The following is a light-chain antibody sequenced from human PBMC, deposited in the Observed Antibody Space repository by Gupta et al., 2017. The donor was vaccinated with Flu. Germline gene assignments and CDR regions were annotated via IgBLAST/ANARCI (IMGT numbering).Light chain of an antibody. CDR1: TLAKKY. CDR3: YSAGSNNLV. V-gene: IGLV3-27*01. J-gene: IGLJ3*02. CDR2: RDT. Sequence: ELTQPPSVSVSPGQMVTITCSGDTLAKKYGRWLQQKPGQAPRLVIYRDTERPSEIPERFSGSTSGTTITLTIAGAQIEDEADYYCYSAGSNNLVFGGGTKVTVL.